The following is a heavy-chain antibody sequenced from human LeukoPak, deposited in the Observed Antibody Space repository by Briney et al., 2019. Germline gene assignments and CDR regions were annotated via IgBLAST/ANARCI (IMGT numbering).Heavy chain of an antibody. CDR3: ARRPQRSWYAAYIRRDY. V-gene: IGHV4-34*01. D-gene: IGHD6-13*01. CDR1: GGSFSGYY. J-gene: IGHJ4*02. CDR2: INHSGST. Sequence: PSETLSLTCAVYGGSFSGYYWSWIRQPPGKGLEGIGEINHSGSTNYNPSLKSRVTISVDTSKNQFSLKLSSVTAADTAVYYCARRPQRSWYAAYIRRDYWGQGTLVTVSS.